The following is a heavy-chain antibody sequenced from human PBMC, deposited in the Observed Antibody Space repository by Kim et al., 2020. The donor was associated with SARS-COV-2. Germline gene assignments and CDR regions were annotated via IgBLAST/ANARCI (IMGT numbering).Heavy chain of an antibody. V-gene: IGHV3-33*01. J-gene: IGHJ6*02. CDR3: ARDKYYGSGKYVAYYGMDV. D-gene: IGHD3-10*01. Sequence: GGCLRLSCAASGFSFSNYGIHWVRQAPGKGLEWVAVIWNDGSQTFHAESVKGRFTISRDNSKNTLYLQMNSLGAEDTAVYYCARDKYYGSGKYVAYYGMDVGGQGTTVTVS. CDR2: IWNDGSQT. CDR1: GFSFSNYG.